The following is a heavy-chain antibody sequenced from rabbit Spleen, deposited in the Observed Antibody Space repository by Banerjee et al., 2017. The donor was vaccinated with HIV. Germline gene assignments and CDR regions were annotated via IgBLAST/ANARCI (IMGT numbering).Heavy chain of an antibody. V-gene: IGHV1S45*01. CDR2: IYGASSGSA. D-gene: IGHD4-2*01. J-gene: IGHJ6*01. CDR1: GFSFSSGYF. CDR3: ARDAARSTYKADSLDL. Sequence: QEQLEESGGGLVQPEGSLTLTCTASGFSFSSGYFMCWVRQAPGKGLEWITCIYGASSGSAYYASWAKGRFTISKTSSTTVTLQMTSLTAADTATYFCARDAARSTYKADSLDLWGPGTLVTVS.